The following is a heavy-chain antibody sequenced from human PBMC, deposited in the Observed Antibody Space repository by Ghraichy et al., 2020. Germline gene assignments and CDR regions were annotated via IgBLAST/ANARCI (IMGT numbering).Heavy chain of an antibody. J-gene: IGHJ5*02. CDR1: GFIFSNYA. V-gene: IGHV3-33*01. D-gene: IGHD6-19*01. Sequence: LSLTCAASGFIFSNYAMHWVRQAPGKGLEWVAVIWHDGSKKYYADSVRGRFTISRDYSKNILYLQMNSLRAEDTAVYYCARDSGLGQWLAEGWFDPWGQGTLVTVSS. CDR2: IWHDGSKK. CDR3: ARDSGLGQWLAEGWFDP.